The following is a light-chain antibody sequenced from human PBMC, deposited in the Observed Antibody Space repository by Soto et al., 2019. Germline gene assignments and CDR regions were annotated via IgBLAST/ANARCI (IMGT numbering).Light chain of an antibody. CDR3: QQSYSTPYT. Sequence: DIQMTQSPSSLSASVGDRVTITCRTSQNIRDYLNWYQQIPGKAPKLLIYAASSLQSGAPSRFSGSGSGTDFTLTISNLQPEDSATYYCQQSYSTPYTFGQGTRLEIK. CDR1: QNIRDY. J-gene: IGKJ2*01. CDR2: AAS. V-gene: IGKV1-39*01.